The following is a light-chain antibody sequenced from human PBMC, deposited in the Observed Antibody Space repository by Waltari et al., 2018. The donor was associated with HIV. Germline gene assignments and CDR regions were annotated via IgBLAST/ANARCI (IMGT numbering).Light chain of an antibody. CDR1: QSVLYSSNNKNY. Sequence: DIVMTQSPDSLVVSLGERATINCKSRQSVLYSSNNKNYLAWYQQKPGQPPKLLIYWASTRESGVPDRFSSSGSGTDFTLTISSLQAEDVAVYYCQQYYSTPLTFGGGTKVEIK. J-gene: IGKJ4*01. CDR3: QQYYSTPLT. V-gene: IGKV4-1*01. CDR2: WAS.